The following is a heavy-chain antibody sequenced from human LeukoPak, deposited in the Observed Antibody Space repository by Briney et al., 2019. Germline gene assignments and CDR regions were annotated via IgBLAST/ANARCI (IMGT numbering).Heavy chain of an antibody. Sequence: GRSLRLSCAASRFTFSTYRMNWVRQAPGKGLEWVSYISSGSSTIYYADSVKGRFTISRDNAKNSLYLQMNSLRAEDTAVYYCAREDCRGGSCLDIWGQGTMVTVSS. CDR3: AREDCRGGSCLDI. CDR2: ISSGSSTI. CDR1: RFTFSTYR. D-gene: IGHD2-15*01. J-gene: IGHJ3*02. V-gene: IGHV3-48*04.